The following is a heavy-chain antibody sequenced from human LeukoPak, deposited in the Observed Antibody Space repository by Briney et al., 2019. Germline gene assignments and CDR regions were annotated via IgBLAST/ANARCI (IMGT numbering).Heavy chain of an antibody. CDR1: GYSISSGYY. Sequence: SETLSLTCTVSGYSISSGYYWGWIRQPPGKGLEWIGSIYHSGSTYYNPSLKSRVTISVDTSKNQFSLKLSSVTAADTAVYYCARDPGNDKAFDIWGQGTMVTVSS. J-gene: IGHJ3*02. D-gene: IGHD1-1*01. CDR3: ARDPGNDKAFDI. V-gene: IGHV4-38-2*02. CDR2: IYHSGST.